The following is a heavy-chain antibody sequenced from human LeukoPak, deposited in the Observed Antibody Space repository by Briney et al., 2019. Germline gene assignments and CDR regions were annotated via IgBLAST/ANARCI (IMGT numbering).Heavy chain of an antibody. CDR1: GFSFSTYS. D-gene: IGHD6-19*01. CDR3: SKDVVPDSGWDLDY. Sequence: PGGSLRLSCTASGFSFSTYSMTWVRQGPGKGLEWVSSIYNSGSKTFYADSVKGRFTISRDNSKNTLYLQMNSLTAEDTAIYCCSKDVVPDSGWDLDYWGQGTLVTVSS. CDR2: IYNSGSKT. J-gene: IGHJ4*02. V-gene: IGHV3-23*05.